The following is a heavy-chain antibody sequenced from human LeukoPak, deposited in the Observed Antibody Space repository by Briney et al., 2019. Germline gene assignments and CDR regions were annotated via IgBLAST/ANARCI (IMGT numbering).Heavy chain of an antibody. V-gene: IGHV1-18*01. J-gene: IGHJ6*03. D-gene: IGHD3-16*01. Sequence: ASVKVSCKASGYTFTSYGISWVRHAPGQGLEWMGWISAYNGNTNYAQELQCRVTMTTDTSTSTAYMQLRSLRSDDTAVYYCARDKLEDYVWGSYSSGGGYTDVWGKGTTVTVSS. CDR3: ARDKLEDYVWGSYSSGGGYTDV. CDR2: ISAYNGNT. CDR1: GYTFTSYG.